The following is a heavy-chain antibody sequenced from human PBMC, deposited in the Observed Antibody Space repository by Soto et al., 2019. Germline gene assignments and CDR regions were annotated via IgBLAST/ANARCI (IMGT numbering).Heavy chain of an antibody. Sequence: GGSLRLSCAASGFTFSNAWMSWVRQAPGKGLEWVGRIKSKTDGGTTDYAAPVKGRFTISRDDSKNTLYLQMNSLKTEDTAVYYCTTLAVIQLWMGYYYYYMDVWGKGTTVTVSS. J-gene: IGHJ6*03. V-gene: IGHV3-15*01. CDR2: IKSKTDGGTT. CDR1: GFTFSNAW. D-gene: IGHD5-18*01. CDR3: TTLAVIQLWMGYYYYYMDV.